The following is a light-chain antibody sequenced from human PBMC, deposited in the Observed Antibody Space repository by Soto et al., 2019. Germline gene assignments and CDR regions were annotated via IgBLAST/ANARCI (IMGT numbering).Light chain of an antibody. J-gene: IGKJ3*01. Sequence: EIVLTQSPGTLSLSPGERATLSCRASQSVSSSYLAWYQQKPGQAPRLLIYGASSRATGIPDRFSGSGSGTDFTLTISRLEPDDFAVYDCQQYGSSAFTFGPGTKVDIK. CDR1: QSVSSSY. CDR3: QQYGSSAFT. CDR2: GAS. V-gene: IGKV3-20*01.